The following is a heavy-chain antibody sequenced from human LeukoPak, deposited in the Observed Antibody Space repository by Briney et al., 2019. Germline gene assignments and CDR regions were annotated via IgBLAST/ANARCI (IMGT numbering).Heavy chain of an antibody. J-gene: IGHJ6*03. Sequence: GESLKISCQGSGYNFPIYWIGWVRQMPGQGLEWMGIIYPNDSNTIYGPSFQGQVTISADKSINTAYLEWSSLKASDTAIYYCARQGAAGKYYYYYMDVWGKGTTVTVSS. CDR3: ARQGAAGKYYYYYMDV. CDR2: IYPNDSNT. CDR1: GYNFPIYW. V-gene: IGHV5-51*01. D-gene: IGHD6-13*01.